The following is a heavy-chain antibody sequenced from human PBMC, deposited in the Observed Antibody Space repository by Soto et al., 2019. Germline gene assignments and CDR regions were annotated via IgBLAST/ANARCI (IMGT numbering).Heavy chain of an antibody. J-gene: IGHJ6*02. V-gene: IGHV1-2*02. CDR3: ARGESTDCSTGVCPFNYNYQLDV. CDR2: FNPKSEGT. CDR1: GYTLNDYL. Sequence: QVQLLQSGAEVRKPGASVRVSCKASGYTLNDYLIYWVRQAPGEGLEWMGRFNPKSEGTAFAQSFQGHVTLARDTSINAVYMEMYRLRSDDTAVYYCARGESTDCSTGVCPFNYNYQLDVWGQGSRVIVSS. D-gene: IGHD5-12*01.